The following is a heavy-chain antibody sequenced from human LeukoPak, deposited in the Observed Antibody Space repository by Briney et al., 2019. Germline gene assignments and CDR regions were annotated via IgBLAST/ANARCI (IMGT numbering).Heavy chain of an antibody. V-gene: IGHV3-21*01. CDR3: ARGPTVSIGDCSSSSCQADY. J-gene: IGHJ4*02. Sequence: GGSLRLSCAASGFAFSTYTLNWVRQAPGKGLEWVSSISHSSDYKYYADSVKGRFTISRDNAKNSLYLQMNNLRAEDTAVYYCARGPTVSIGDCSSSSCQADYWGQGTLVTVSS. D-gene: IGHD2-2*01. CDR1: GFAFSTYT. CDR2: ISHSSDYK.